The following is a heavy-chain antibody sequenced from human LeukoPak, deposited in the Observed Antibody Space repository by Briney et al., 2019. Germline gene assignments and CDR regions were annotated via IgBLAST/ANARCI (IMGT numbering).Heavy chain of an antibody. CDR2: LYYGGHT. J-gene: IGHJ6*02. CDR3: ARDSSGWSWYYGMDV. Sequence: SETLSLTFTVSGGSISSYYWSWIRPPPGQGLEGIGYLYYGGHTNYNPSLTSRLTISVDTSKNQFSLKLSSVTAADTAVYYCARDSSGWSWYYGMDVWGQGTTVTVSS. CDR1: GGSISSYY. D-gene: IGHD6-19*01. V-gene: IGHV4-59*01.